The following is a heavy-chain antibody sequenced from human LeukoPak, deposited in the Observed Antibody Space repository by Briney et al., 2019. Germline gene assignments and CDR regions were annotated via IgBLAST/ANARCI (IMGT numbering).Heavy chain of an antibody. J-gene: IGHJ6*02. V-gene: IGHV3-11*01. Sequence: GGSLRLSCAASGFTFGDYYMSWIRQAPGKGLEWVSYISSSGSTIYYADSVKGRFTISRDNAKNSLYLQMNSLRAEDTAVYYCARGGELDYYYYYGMDVWGQGTTVTVSS. D-gene: IGHD3-3*02. CDR3: ARGGELDYYYYYGMDV. CDR1: GFTFGDYY. CDR2: ISSSGSTI.